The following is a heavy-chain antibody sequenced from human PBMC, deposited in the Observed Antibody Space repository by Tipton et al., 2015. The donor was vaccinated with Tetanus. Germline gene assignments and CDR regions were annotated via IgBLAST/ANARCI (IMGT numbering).Heavy chain of an antibody. CDR2: IHYSGGT. J-gene: IGHJ4*02. D-gene: IGHD3-3*01. Sequence: LRLSCSVSGGSINPYYWSWTRQPPGKGLEWIGNIHYSGGTNYNPSLTSAVTMSVDTAKNHFSLTVNSATAADTAVYFCARSNILRFLDCWGQGTLVTVSS. CDR1: GGSINPYY. CDR3: ARSNILRFLDC. V-gene: IGHV4-59*01.